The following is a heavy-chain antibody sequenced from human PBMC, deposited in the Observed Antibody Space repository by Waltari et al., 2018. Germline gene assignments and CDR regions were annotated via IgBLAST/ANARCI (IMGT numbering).Heavy chain of an antibody. Sequence: EVQLVESGGGLVKPGGSLRLSCAASGFTFSSYSMNWVRQAPGKGLEWVSSISSSSSYIYYADSVKGRFTISRDNAKNSLYLQMNSLRAEDTAVYYCARVENSSGYYIDYWGQGTLVTVSS. J-gene: IGHJ4*02. V-gene: IGHV3-21*01. CDR3: ARVENSSGYYIDY. CDR1: GFTFSSYS. CDR2: ISSSSSYI. D-gene: IGHD3-22*01.